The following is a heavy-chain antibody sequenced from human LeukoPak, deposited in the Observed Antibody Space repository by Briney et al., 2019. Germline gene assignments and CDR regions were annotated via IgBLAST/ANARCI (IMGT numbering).Heavy chain of an antibody. CDR1: GGSFSGYY. CDR2: INHSGST. CDR3: ARGVWFGELLSPSGYYYYYGMDV. V-gene: IGHV4-34*01. Sequence: SETLSLTCAVYGGSFSGYYWSWLRQPPGKGLEWIGVINHSGSTNYNPSLKSRVTISVDTSKNQFSLKLSSVTAADTAVYYCARGVWFGELLSPSGYYYYYGMDVWGQGTTVTVSS. J-gene: IGHJ6*02. D-gene: IGHD3-10*01.